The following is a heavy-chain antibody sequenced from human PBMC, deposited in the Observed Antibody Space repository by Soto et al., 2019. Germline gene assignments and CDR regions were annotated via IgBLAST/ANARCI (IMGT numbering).Heavy chain of an antibody. Sequence: QVQLVESGGGLVKPGGSLRLSCAVSGFSFSNYYMSWIRQAPGKGPEWVSYISSSGSSRDYIDSVKGRFTISRDNGKNSQCMEMDSLRAEDTAIYYCARQQSHRSASEYWGQGTLVSVSS. CDR2: ISSSGSSR. D-gene: IGHD6-13*01. CDR1: GFSFSNYY. V-gene: IGHV3-11*04. J-gene: IGHJ4*02. CDR3: ARQQSHRSASEY.